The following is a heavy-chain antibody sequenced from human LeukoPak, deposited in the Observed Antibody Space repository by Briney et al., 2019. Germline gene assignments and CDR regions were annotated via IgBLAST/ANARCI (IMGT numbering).Heavy chain of an antibody. Sequence: GESLRLSCTASGFTFNNYAMSWVRQAPGKGLEWVSSIGIDGEETYYADSVKGRFTISRDKSKSTLALQMKSLRVEDTAIYYCAKDVSSMNGIWDPCDIWGQGKMVTVSS. J-gene: IGHJ3*02. CDR1: GFTFNNYA. V-gene: IGHV3-23*01. D-gene: IGHD3-3*02. CDR2: IGIDGEET. CDR3: AKDVSSMNGIWDPCDI.